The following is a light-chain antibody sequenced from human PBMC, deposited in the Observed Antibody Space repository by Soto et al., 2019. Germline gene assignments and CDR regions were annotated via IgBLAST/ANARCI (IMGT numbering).Light chain of an antibody. CDR2: GAS. CDR1: QSVRSN. Sequence: EIVMTQSPATLSASPGERATLSCRASQSVRSNLAWYQQKPGQAPRLLIYGASTRATGIPARFSGSGSGTEFTLSIGSRQSEDFAFYYCQQYNDWPPTFGQGTKVEIK. J-gene: IGKJ1*01. V-gene: IGKV3-15*01. CDR3: QQYNDWPPT.